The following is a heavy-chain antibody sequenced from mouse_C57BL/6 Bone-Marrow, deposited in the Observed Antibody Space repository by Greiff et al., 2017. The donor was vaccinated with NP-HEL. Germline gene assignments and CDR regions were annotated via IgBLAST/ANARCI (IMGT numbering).Heavy chain of an antibody. CDR3: ARGGGYYGSSPYFDY. CDR2: ISNGGGST. Sequence: EVQVVESGGGLVQPGGSLKLSCAASGFTFSDYYMYWVRQTPEKRLEWVAYISNGGGSTYYPDTVKGRFTISRDNAKNTLYLQMSRLKSEDTAMYYCARGGGYYGSSPYFDYWGQGTTLTVSS. D-gene: IGHD1-1*01. CDR1: GFTFSDYY. J-gene: IGHJ2*01. V-gene: IGHV5-12*01.